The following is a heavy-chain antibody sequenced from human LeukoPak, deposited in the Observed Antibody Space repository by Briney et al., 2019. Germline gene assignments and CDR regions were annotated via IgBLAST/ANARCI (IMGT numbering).Heavy chain of an antibody. CDR3: ARRRNNDFDY. CDR1: GFTFSSYS. V-gene: IGHV3-21*01. J-gene: IGHJ4*02. D-gene: IGHD2-8*01. Sequence: PGGSLRLSCAASGFTFSSYSMNWVRQAPGKGLEWVSSISGSSSDIYYADSVKGRFTISRDNAKNSLYLQMNSPRAEDTAVYYCARRRNNDFDYWGQGTLVTVSS. CDR2: ISGSSSDI.